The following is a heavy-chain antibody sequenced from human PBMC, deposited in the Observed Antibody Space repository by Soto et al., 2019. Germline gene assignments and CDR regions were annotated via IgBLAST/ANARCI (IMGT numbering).Heavy chain of an antibody. CDR2: IYSGGST. V-gene: IGHV3-53*02. CDR3: ARDPPATRHGMDV. CDR1: GFTVSSNS. Sequence: EVQLVETGGGWIQPGGSLRLSCAASGFTVSSNSMSWGRQAPGKGLEWVSVIYSGGSTYYADSVRGRFTISRDNSKNTLYRQMKSLRAEDTAVYYCARDPPATRHGMDVWGQVTTVTVSS. J-gene: IGHJ6*02.